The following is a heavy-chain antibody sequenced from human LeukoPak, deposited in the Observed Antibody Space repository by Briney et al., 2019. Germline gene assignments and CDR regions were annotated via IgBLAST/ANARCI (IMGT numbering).Heavy chain of an antibody. V-gene: IGHV3-7*01. J-gene: IGHJ4*02. CDR3: ASYLYWWSDLGY. D-gene: IGHD2-8*02. CDR1: GFTFSDYC. CDR2: IKPYGSDK. Sequence: PGGSLRLSCAASGFTFSDYCMTWVPQAPGKGLEGVANIKPYGSDKYYVHSGKARFTISRDNAKNSLYLQTNSLRVEDTAVYYCASYLYWWSDLGYWGPGTLVTVSS.